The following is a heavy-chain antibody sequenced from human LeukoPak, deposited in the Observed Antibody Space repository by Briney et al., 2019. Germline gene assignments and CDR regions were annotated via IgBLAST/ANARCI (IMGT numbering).Heavy chain of an antibody. CDR2: ISRSSSYI. D-gene: IGHD2-21*02. V-gene: IGHV3-21*01. J-gene: IGHJ3*01. CDR3: VAGDWGARDSFDL. CDR1: GFTFSSYT. Sequence: GGSLRLSCAASGFTFSSYTMNWVRQAPGKGLEWVSSISRSSSYIYYADSMKGRFTISRDNAKNSLDLQMHSLRAEDTAVYYCVAGDWGARDSFDLWGRGTMVTVSS.